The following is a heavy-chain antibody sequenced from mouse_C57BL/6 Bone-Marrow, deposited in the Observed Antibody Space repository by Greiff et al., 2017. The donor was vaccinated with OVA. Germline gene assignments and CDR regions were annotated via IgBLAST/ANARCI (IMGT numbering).Heavy chain of an antibody. D-gene: IGHD2-5*01. V-gene: IGHV3-1*01. CDR2: ISYSGSP. CDR3: TRSPPIYDSNYDYAMDY. Sequence: VQLKESGPGMVKPSQSLSLTCTVTGYSITSGYDWHWIRHFPGNKLEWMGYISYSGSPNYNPSLKSRISITHDTSKNHFFLKLNSVTTEDTATYYCTRSPPIYDSNYDYAMDYWGQGTSVTVSS. J-gene: IGHJ4*01. CDR1: GYSITSGYD.